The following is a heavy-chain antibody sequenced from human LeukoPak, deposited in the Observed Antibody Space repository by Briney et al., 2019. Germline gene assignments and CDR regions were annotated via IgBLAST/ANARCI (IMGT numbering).Heavy chain of an antibody. CDR3: ARGFRGGWLQYYYYYYYMDV. CDR2: TYYRSKWYN. J-gene: IGHJ6*03. V-gene: IGHV6-1*01. D-gene: IGHD5-24*01. CDR1: GDSVSSNSAA. Sequence: SQTLSLTCAISGDSVSSNSAAWNWIRQSPSRGLEWLGRTYYRSKWYNDYAVSVKSRITINPDTSKNQFSLQLNSVTPEDTAVYYCARGFRGGWLQYYYYYYYMDVWGKGTTVTVSS.